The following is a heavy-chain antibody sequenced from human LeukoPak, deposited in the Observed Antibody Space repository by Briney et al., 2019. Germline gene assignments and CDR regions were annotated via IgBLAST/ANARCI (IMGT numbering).Heavy chain of an antibody. V-gene: IGHV3-23*01. CDR2: IFPSSDEI. Sequence: GGSLRLSCAASGFTFSTFAMIWVRQPPGKGLEWVSSIFPSSDEIHYADSVRGRFTISRDNSKSTLSLQMNSLRADDTAVYYCAKDQTPYYWGQGTLVTVSS. CDR3: AKDQTPYY. J-gene: IGHJ4*02. CDR1: GFTFSTFA. D-gene: IGHD4-23*01.